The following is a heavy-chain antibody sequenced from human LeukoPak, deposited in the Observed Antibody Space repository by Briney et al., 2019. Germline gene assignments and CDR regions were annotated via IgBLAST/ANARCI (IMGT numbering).Heavy chain of an antibody. J-gene: IGHJ4*02. Sequence: PGGSLTLSCAASGFTFSGSAMHWVCQASGKGLEWVGRIRSKANSYATAYAASVKGRFTISRDDSKNTAYLQMNSLKTEDTAVYYCTSPHSSGYSGPIDYWGQGTLVTVSS. CDR1: GFTFSGSA. D-gene: IGHD3-22*01. CDR3: TSPHSSGYSGPIDY. CDR2: IRSKANSYAT. V-gene: IGHV3-73*01.